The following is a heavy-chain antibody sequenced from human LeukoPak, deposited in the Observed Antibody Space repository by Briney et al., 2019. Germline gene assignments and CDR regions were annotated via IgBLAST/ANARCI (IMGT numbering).Heavy chain of an antibody. J-gene: IGHJ4*02. CDR3: ARGQDDRSGTFDY. CDR2: LSDAGVRI. V-gene: IGHV3-23*01. D-gene: IGHD3-22*01. CDR1: GFTFRNYG. Sequence: GGSLRLSCIASGFTFRNYGMSWVRQAPGKGLEWVSGLSDAGVRIFYSDSVKGRFTISRDNSKNTLYLQMDSLRAEDTAVYYCARGQDDRSGTFDYWGQGILVTVSS.